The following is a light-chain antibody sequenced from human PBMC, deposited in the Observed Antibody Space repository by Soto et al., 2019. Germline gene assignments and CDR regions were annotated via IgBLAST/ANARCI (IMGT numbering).Light chain of an antibody. CDR3: QQSYSNPTWT. Sequence: DIQLTQSPSSLPASVGDRITITCRASQSISTHLNWYQQKPGEAPTLLVYDSSTLQSGVPSRFSGSGFGAEFTLTVSSLQPEDFATYYCQQSYSNPTWTFGQGTKVDIK. V-gene: IGKV1-39*01. J-gene: IGKJ1*01. CDR1: QSISTH. CDR2: DSS.